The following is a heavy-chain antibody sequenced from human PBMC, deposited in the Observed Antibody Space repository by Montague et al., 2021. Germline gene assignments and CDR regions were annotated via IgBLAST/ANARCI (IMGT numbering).Heavy chain of an antibody. V-gene: IGHV3-23*01. Sequence: SLRLSCAASGFTFSAFVVSWARQAPGKGQEWVSTITATGGRTFHADSVRGRFTISRDNSKNMLYLEMNSLRAEDTATYYCDASDFWGQGVLVTVSS. CDR1: GFTFSAFV. CDR3: DASDF. CDR2: ITATGGRT. J-gene: IGHJ4*02.